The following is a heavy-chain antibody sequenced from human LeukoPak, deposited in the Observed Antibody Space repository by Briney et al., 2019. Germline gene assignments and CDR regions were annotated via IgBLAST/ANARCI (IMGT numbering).Heavy chain of an antibody. J-gene: IGHJ4*02. CDR2: IYTSGST. D-gene: IGHD3-22*01. CDR3: ARDSSSYYLYYFDY. CDR1: GGSISSGSYY. Sequence: SETLSLTCTVSGGSISSGSYYWSWIRQPAGKGLEWIGRIYTSGSTNYNPSLKSRVTISVDTSKNQFSLKLSSVTAADTAVYYCARDSSSYYLYYFDYWGQGALVTVSS. V-gene: IGHV4-61*02.